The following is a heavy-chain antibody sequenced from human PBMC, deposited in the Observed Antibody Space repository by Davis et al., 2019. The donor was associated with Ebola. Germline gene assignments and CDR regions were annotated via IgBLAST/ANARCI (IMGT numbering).Heavy chain of an antibody. CDR3: ARDPGCSGGSCYFFDY. V-gene: IGHV1-2*04. J-gene: IGHJ4*02. CDR2: INPNSGGT. D-gene: IGHD2-15*01. Sequence: AASVKVSCKASGYTFTGYYMHWVRQAPGQGLEWMGWINPNSGGTNYAQKFQGWVTMTRDTSISTAYMKLSRLRSDDTAVYYCARDPGCSGGSCYFFDYWGQGTLVTVSS. CDR1: GYTFTGYY.